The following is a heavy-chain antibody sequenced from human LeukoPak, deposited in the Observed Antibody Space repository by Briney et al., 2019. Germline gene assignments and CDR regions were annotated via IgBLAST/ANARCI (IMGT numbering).Heavy chain of an antibody. V-gene: IGHV3-21*01. CDR3: ARDKMEYDYVWGSYYYFDY. J-gene: IGHJ4*02. D-gene: IGHD3-16*01. CDR1: GFTFSSYS. Sequence: GGSLRLSCAASGFTFSSYSMNWVRQAPGKGLEWVSSISSSSSYIYYADSVKGRFTISRDNAKNSLYPQMNSLRAEDTAVYYCARDKMEYDYVWGSYYYFDYWGQGTLVTVSS. CDR2: ISSSSSYI.